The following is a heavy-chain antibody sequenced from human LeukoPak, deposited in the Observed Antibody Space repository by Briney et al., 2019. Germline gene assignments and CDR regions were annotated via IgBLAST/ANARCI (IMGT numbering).Heavy chain of an antibody. J-gene: IGHJ4*02. V-gene: IGHV1-69*13. CDR2: IIPIFGTA. CDR3: ARVVTARRPPGEFGY. D-gene: IGHD6-6*01. Sequence: SVTVSCTASGGTFSSYAISWVRQAPGQGLEWMGGIIPIFGTANYAQKFQGRVTITADESTSTAYMELSSLRSEDTAVYYCARVVTARRPPGEFGYWGQGTLVTVSA. CDR1: GGTFSSYA.